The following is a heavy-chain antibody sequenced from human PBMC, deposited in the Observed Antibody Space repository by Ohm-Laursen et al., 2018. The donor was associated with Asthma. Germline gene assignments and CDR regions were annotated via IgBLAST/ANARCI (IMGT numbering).Heavy chain of an antibody. J-gene: IGHJ6*02. CDR3: AVRTTSAGFDA. D-gene: IGHD1-1*01. CDR1: GFTFSSYA. V-gene: IGHV3-48*01. Sequence: GSLRLSCAASGFTFSSYAMSWVRQAPGKGLEWVSYITSYSSTTYYADSVKGRFTISRDNAKNSLYLQMNSLRAQDTAVYYCAVRTTSAGFDAWGQGTTVTVSS. CDR2: ITSYSSTT.